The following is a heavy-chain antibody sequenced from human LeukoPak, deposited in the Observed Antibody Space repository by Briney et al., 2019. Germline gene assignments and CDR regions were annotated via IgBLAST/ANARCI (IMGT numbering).Heavy chain of an antibody. D-gene: IGHD1-26*01. J-gene: IGHJ4*02. CDR1: GYTFTSYG. V-gene: IGHV1-69*06. Sequence: GASVKVSCKASGYTFTSYGISWVRQAPGQGLEWMGGVIPIFGTANYAQKFQGRVTITADKSTSTAYMELSSLRSEDTAVYYCASPGRQELLLYWGQGTLVTVSS. CDR3: ASPGRQELLLY. CDR2: VIPIFGTA.